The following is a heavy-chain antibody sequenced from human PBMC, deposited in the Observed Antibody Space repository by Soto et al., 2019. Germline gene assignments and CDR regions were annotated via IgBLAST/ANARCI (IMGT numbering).Heavy chain of an antibody. CDR1: GFTFSSYS. V-gene: IGHV3-21*01. CDR2: ISSSSSYI. CDR3: ARVGYGGNSDYYGMDV. Sequence: EVQLVESGGGLVKPGGSLRLSCAASGFTFSSYSMNWVRQSPGKGLEWVSSISSSSSYIYYADSVKGRFTISRDNAKNSLYLQMNSLIAEDTAVYYCARVGYGGNSDYYGMDVWGQGTTVTVSS. D-gene: IGHD4-17*01. J-gene: IGHJ6*02.